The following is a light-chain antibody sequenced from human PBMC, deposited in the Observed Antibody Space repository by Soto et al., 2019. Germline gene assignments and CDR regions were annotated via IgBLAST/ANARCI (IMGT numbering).Light chain of an antibody. V-gene: IGKV3-15*01. CDR2: RAS. CDR1: QSVRDN. CDR3: QHYNFWPHT. Sequence: EILLTQSPATLAVSPGEGATLSCRASQSVRDNLAWYQQKPGQAPRLLIYRASTRATGVPARFIGSGSGTEFTLTISSLQSEDVSVYFCQHYNFWPHTFGQGTKLEIK. J-gene: IGKJ2*01.